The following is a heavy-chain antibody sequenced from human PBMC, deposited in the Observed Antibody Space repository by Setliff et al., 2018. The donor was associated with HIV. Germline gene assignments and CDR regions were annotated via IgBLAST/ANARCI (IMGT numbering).Heavy chain of an antibody. V-gene: IGHV1-3*01. D-gene: IGHD3-3*01. CDR1: GYTFTSYT. J-gene: IGHJ4*02. CDR3: ARARFLEWLPDY. CDR2: INGGNGNT. Sequence: ASVKVSCKASGYTFTSYTMHWVRQAPGQRLEWMGWINGGNGNTKYSQKFQGRVTITRDTSASTAYMKLSSLRSEDTAVYYCARARFLEWLPDYWGQGTLVTVSS.